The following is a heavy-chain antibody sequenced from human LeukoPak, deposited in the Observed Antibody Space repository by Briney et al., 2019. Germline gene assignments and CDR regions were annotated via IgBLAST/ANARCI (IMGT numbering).Heavy chain of an antibody. Sequence: GGSLRLSCAASGFTFSSYAMHWVRQAPGKGLEWVAVISYDGSNKYYADSVKGRFTISRDNSKNTLYLQMNSLRAKDTAVYYCARDMVAAATLENWFDPWGQGTLVTVSS. CDR3: ARDMVAAATLENWFDP. V-gene: IGHV3-30*04. J-gene: IGHJ5*02. CDR1: GFTFSSYA. D-gene: IGHD2-15*01. CDR2: ISYDGSNK.